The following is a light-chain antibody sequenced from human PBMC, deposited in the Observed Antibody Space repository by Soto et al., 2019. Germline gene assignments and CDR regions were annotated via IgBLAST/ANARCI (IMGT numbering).Light chain of an antibody. Sequence: QSVLTQPASVSGSPGQSIPVSCTGTSSDIGGHNYVSWSQQHPGKVPKLIIYEVTNRPSGVYNRFSGSKSGNTASLTVSGLQAEDEADYYCSSYTTTSNVVFGGGTKLTVL. J-gene: IGLJ2*01. CDR1: SSDIGGHNY. V-gene: IGLV2-14*01. CDR3: SSYTTTSNVV. CDR2: EVT.